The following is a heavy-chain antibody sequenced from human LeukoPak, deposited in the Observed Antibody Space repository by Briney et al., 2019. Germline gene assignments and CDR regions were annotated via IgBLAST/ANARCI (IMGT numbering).Heavy chain of an antibody. CDR1: GFTFSSYA. V-gene: IGHV3-23*01. CDR2: ISDSGGST. D-gene: IGHD3-22*01. J-gene: IGHJ4*02. CDR3: AKLYYYDSSGYYDY. Sequence: GGSLRLSCAASGFTFSSYAMSWVRQAPGKGLEWVSAISDSGGSTYYADSVKGRFTISRDNLKNTLYLHMNSLRAEDTAVYYCAKLYYYDSSGYYDYWGQGTLVTVSA.